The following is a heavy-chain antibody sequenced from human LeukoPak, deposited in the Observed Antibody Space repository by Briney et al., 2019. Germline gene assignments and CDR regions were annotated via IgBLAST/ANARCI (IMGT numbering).Heavy chain of an antibody. D-gene: IGHD3-22*01. J-gene: IGHJ6*02. V-gene: IGHV1-3*01. CDR3: ARDGGIYYDSSGYTSWPSIDYYYYYGMDV. CDR2: INAGNGNT. Sequence: ASVKVSCKASGYTFTSYAMHWVRQAPGQRLEWMGWINAGNGNTKYSQKFQGRVTITRDTSASTAYMELSSLRSEDTAVYYCARDGGIYYDSSGYTSWPSIDYYYYYGMDVWGQGTTVTVSS. CDR1: GYTFTSYA.